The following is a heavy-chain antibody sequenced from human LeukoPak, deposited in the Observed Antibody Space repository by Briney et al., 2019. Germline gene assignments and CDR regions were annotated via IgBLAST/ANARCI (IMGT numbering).Heavy chain of an antibody. Sequence: SETLSLTCTVSGGSISNYHWTWIRQPAGKGLEWIGRIYNSGTTNYNPSLKSRVTMSVDTSKNQFSLKLSSVTAADTGVYYCARGRASYDYWGQGTLVTVSS. V-gene: IGHV4-4*07. CDR2: IYNSGTT. CDR1: GGSISNYH. CDR3: ARGRASYDY. J-gene: IGHJ4*02. D-gene: IGHD3-10*01.